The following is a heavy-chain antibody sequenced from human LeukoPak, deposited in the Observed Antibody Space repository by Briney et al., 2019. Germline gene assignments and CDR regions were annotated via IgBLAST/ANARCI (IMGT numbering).Heavy chain of an antibody. V-gene: IGHV1-69*05. CDR3: ARSGYSYGSRNPIAALPPFDY. Sequence: SVKVSCKASGGTFSSYAISWVRQAPGQGLEWMGGIIPIFGTANYAQKFQGRVTITTDESTSTAYMELSSLRSEDTAVYYCARSGYSYGSRNPIAALPPFDYWGQGTLVTVSS. D-gene: IGHD5-18*01. CDR2: IIPIFGTA. J-gene: IGHJ4*02. CDR1: GGTFSSYA.